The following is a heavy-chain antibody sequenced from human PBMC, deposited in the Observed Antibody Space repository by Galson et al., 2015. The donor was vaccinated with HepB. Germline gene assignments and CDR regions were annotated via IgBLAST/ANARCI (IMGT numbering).Heavy chain of an antibody. D-gene: IGHD4-17*01. Sequence: SVKVSCKASGYTFTSYYMHWVRQAPGQGLEWMGIINPSGGSTSYAQKFQGRVTMTRDASTSTVYMELSSLRSEDTAVYYCAREETTTAFDYWGQGTLVTVSS. CDR3: AREETTTAFDY. CDR2: INPSGGST. V-gene: IGHV1-46*01. CDR1: GYTFTSYY. J-gene: IGHJ4*02.